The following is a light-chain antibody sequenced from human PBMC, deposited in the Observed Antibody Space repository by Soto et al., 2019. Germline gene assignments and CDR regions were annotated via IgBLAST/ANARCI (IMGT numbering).Light chain of an antibody. CDR1: SSDVGGQYY. J-gene: IGLJ1*01. CDR2: DVN. V-gene: IGLV2-11*01. Sequence: QSVLTQPRSVSGSPGQSVTISCTGTSSDVGGQYYVSWYQHHPGKGPKLIIYDVNKRPSGVPDRFSGSKSGNTATLTISGLQAEDESDYYCSSYAGSYTSYVFGTGTKATVL. CDR3: SSYAGSYTSYV.